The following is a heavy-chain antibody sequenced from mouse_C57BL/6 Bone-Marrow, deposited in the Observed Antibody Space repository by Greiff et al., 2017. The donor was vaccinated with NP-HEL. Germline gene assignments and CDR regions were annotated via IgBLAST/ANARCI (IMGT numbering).Heavy chain of an antibody. CDR2: IYPGSGST. J-gene: IGHJ2*01. Sequence: PGQGLEWIGDIYPGSGSTNYNEKFKSKATLTVDTSSSTAYMQLSSLTSEDSAVYYCARLGRDYWGQGTTLTVSS. D-gene: IGHD4-1*01. V-gene: IGHV1-55*01. CDR3: ARLGRDY.